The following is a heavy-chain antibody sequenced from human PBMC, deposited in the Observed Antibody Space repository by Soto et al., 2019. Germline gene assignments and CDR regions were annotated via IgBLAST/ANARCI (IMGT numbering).Heavy chain of an antibody. V-gene: IGHV3-30*18. CDR2: ISDDVSKK. CDR3: AKGQAYYYYGMDV. J-gene: IGHJ6*02. CDR1: GFTFSTYG. Sequence: ESGGGVVQPGRSLRLSCAASGFTFSTYGMHWVRQAPGTGLEWVAVISDDVSKKSYADSVKGRFTISRDNSKNTLYLQMNSLRAEDTAVYYCAKGQAYYYYGMDVWGQGTTVTVSS.